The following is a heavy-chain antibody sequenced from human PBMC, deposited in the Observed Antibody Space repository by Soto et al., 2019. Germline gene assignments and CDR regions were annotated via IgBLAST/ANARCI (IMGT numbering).Heavy chain of an antibody. V-gene: IGHV1-69*12. CDR2: IIPIFRRP. Sequence: QVQLVQSGAEVKKPGSSVKVSCRAPGGSFSTYAISWVRQAPGQGLEWMGGIIPIFRRPHYGQKFQARVTIPADESTATAYKELSNPRSEDTAVYYCAIDKDRVELGGNYYYVMDVWGQGTTVTVSS. J-gene: IGHJ6*02. CDR3: AIDKDRVELGGNYYYVMDV. CDR1: GGSFSTYA. D-gene: IGHD1-26*01.